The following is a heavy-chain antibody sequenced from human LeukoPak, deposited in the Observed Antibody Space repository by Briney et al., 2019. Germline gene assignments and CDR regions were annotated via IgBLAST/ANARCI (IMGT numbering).Heavy chain of an antibody. CDR3: AKDLGGYSYGSQYYYYYGMDV. D-gene: IGHD5-18*01. Sequence: GRSLRLSCAASGFTFSSYGMHWVRQAPGKGLEWVAVISYDGSNKYYADSVKGRFTISRDNSKNTPYLQMNSLRAEDTAVYYCAKDLGGYSYGSQYYYYYGMDVWGQGTTVTVSS. CDR1: GFTFSSYG. J-gene: IGHJ6*02. CDR2: ISYDGSNK. V-gene: IGHV3-30*18.